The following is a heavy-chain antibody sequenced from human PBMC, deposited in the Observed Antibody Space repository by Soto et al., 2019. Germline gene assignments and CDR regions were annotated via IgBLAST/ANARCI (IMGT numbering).Heavy chain of an antibody. D-gene: IGHD3-10*01. CDR3: ARGHSVVRGVIISGLYF. V-gene: IGHV1-3*01. Sequence: ASVKVSCKASGYTFTSYAMHWVRQAPGQRLEWMGWINAGNGNTKYSQKFQGRVTITRDTSASTAYMELSSLRSEDTAVYYCARGHSVVRGVIISGLYFWGQGTLVTVSS. CDR1: GYTFTSYA. CDR2: INAGNGNT. J-gene: IGHJ4*02.